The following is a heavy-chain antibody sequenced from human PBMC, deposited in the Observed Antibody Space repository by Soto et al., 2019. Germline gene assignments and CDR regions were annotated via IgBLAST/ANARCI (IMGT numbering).Heavy chain of an antibody. CDR1: GYTFTSYG. J-gene: IGHJ4*02. CDR2: ISAYNGNT. CDR3: ARGPGGNSGFEYFDY. V-gene: IGHV1-18*01. Sequence: ASVKVSCKACGYTFTSYGISWVRQSPEQGLEWMGWISAYNGNTNYAQKLQGRLTMTTDTSTSTAYMELRSLRSDDTAVYYCARGPGGNSGFEYFDYWGQGTLVTVSS. D-gene: IGHD2-21*02.